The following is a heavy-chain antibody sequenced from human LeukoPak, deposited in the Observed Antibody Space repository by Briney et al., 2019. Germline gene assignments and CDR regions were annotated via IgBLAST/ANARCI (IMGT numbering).Heavy chain of an antibody. CDR1: GFTFSSYW. V-gene: IGHV3-74*01. D-gene: IGHD3-22*01. J-gene: IGHJ4*02. Sequence: PGGSLRLSCAASGFTFSSYWMHWVRQAPGKGLVWVARINSDGSSTSYADSVKGRFTISRDNAKNTLYLQMNSLRAEDTALYYCARESFSSDSSGYVFDYWGQGTLVTVSS. CDR2: INSDGSST. CDR3: ARESFSSDSSGYVFDY.